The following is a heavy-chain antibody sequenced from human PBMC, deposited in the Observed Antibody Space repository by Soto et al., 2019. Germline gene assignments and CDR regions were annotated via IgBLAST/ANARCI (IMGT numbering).Heavy chain of an antibody. V-gene: IGHV5-10-1*01. Sequence: GESLKISCKGSGYSFTSYWISWVRQMPGKGLEWMGRIDPSDSYTNYSPSFQGHVTISADKSISTAYLQWSSLKASDTAMYYCARHKITIRVPRNHRIKKNYYGMDVWGQGTTVTVSS. CDR1: GYSFTSYW. D-gene: IGHD3-3*01. CDR2: IDPSDSYT. CDR3: ARHKITIRVPRNHRIKKNYYGMDV. J-gene: IGHJ6*02.